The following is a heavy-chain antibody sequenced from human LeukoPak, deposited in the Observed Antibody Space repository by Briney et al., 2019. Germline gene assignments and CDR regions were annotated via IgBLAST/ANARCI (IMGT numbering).Heavy chain of an antibody. J-gene: IGHJ5*02. CDR1: GYSITSGFS. CDR2: ISHSGTT. V-gene: IGHV4-38-2*02. D-gene: IGHD3-16*01. CDR3: AREGAVPGIDP. Sequence: SETLSLTCAVSGYSITSGFSWGWIRQPPGTGLEWIGTISHSGTTDYKSTLEGRLTISMDTSKNLFSLRLTSVTAADTAVYYCAREGAVPGIDPWGQGTLVTVSS.